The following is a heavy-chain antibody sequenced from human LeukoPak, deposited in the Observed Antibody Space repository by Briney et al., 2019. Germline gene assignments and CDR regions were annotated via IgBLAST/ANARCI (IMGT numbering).Heavy chain of an antibody. CDR1: GGTFSSYA. V-gene: IGHV1-69*06. J-gene: IGHJ6*03. CDR2: IIPIFGTA. Sequence: SVKVSCKASGGTFSSYAISWVRQAPGQGLEWTGGIIPIFGTANYAQKFQGRVTITADKSTSTAYMELRSLRSDDTAVYYCAREGRYYYYYMDVWGKGTTVTVSS. CDR3: AREGRYYYYYMDV.